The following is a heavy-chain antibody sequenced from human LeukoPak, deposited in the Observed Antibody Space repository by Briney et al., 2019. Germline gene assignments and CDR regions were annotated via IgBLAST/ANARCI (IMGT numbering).Heavy chain of an antibody. CDR3: ARNRGAVAAKGDWFDP. CDR1: GGSFSGYY. V-gene: IGHV4-34*01. D-gene: IGHD2-15*01. CDR2: INHSGST. Sequence: KPSETLSLTCAVYGGSFSGYYWSWIRQPPGKGLEWIGEINHSGSTNYNPSLKSRVTISVDTSKNQFSLKLSSVTAVDTAVYYCARNRGAVAAKGDWFDPWGQGTLVTVSS. J-gene: IGHJ5*02.